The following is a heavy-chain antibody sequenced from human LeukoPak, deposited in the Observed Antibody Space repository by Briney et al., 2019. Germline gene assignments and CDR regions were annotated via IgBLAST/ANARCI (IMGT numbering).Heavy chain of an antibody. CDR1: RGTFSSYA. J-gene: IGHJ2*01. CDR2: IIPIFGTA. Sequence: SVKVSCKASRGTFSSYAISWVRQAPGQGLEWLGRIIPIFGTASYAQKFQGRVTITTDESTSTAYMELSSLRSEDTAVYYCARDQGYGDYPSYWYFDIWGRGTLVTVSS. V-gene: IGHV1-69*05. CDR3: ARDQGYGDYPSYWYFDI. D-gene: IGHD4-17*01.